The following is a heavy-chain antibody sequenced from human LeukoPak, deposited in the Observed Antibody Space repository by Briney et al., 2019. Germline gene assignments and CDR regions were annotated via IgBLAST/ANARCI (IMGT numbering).Heavy chain of an antibody. CDR1: GGSFSGYY. CDR3: ARGRKPRPWLREEEYYFDY. V-gene: IGHV4-34*01. CDR2: INRSGST. D-gene: IGHD3-22*01. J-gene: IGHJ4*02. Sequence: SETLSLTCAVYGGSFSGYYWSWIRQPPGKGLEWVGEINRSGSTNYNPSLKSRVTISVSTSKKQLSLNLSSVTGADTAVYYCARGRKPRPWLREEEYYFDYWGQGTLVTVSS.